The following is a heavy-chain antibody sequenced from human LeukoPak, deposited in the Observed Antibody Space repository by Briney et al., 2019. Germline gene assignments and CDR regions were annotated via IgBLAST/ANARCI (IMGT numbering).Heavy chain of an antibody. Sequence: GASVKVSCKASGYTFTTYDINWVRQATGQGLEWMGWMNLKSGYTGYAQEFQGRVTITSDTSTSTVYMELGSLRSDDTAVYYCARVAGSIDYWGQGTLVSVCS. V-gene: IGHV1-8*03. D-gene: IGHD1-26*01. CDR3: ARVAGSIDY. CDR1: GYTFTTYD. J-gene: IGHJ4*02. CDR2: MNLKSGYT.